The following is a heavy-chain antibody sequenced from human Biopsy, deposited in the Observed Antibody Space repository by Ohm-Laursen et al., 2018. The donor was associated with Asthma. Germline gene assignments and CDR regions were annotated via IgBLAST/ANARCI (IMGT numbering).Heavy chain of an antibody. D-gene: IGHD5/OR15-5a*01. CDR3: AKDWKSLYVQYFFEY. J-gene: IGHJ4*02. CDR1: GFAVSRDY. CDR2: IYSGGTS. V-gene: IGHV3-53*01. Sequence: GSLRLSCAALGFAVSRDYMFWVRQAPGKGLEWVSVIYSGGTSHTADSVRGRFTISRDYSKNTLYLQMHSLRAEDTAVYYCAKDWKSLYVQYFFEYWGQGTLVTVSS.